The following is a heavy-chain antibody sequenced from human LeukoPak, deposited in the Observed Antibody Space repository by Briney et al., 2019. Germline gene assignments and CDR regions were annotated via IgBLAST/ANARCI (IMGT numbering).Heavy chain of an antibody. V-gene: IGHV3-23*01. J-gene: IGHJ1*01. CDR1: GFTFSSYA. CDR2: ISGSGGNI. Sequence: GGSLRLSCAGYGFTFSSYAMNWVRQAPGKGLEWVSSISGSGGNIYYADSVKGRFTISRDNSKNTLYLQMNSLRDEETAVYYCAQKGSGSLFQHWGQGTLVTVSS. CDR3: AQKGSGSLFQH. D-gene: IGHD1-26*01.